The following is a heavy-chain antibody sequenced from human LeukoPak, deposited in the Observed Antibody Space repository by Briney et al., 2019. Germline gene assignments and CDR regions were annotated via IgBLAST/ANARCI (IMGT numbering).Heavy chain of an antibody. J-gene: IGHJ4*02. Sequence: GGSLRLSCAASGFTFSDHGMQWVRQAPGKGLEWVSFISSSGSTISYADSVKGRFTISRDNAKNSLYLQMNSLGGEDTALYYCARDRSEDRFDYWGQGTLVTVSS. D-gene: IGHD1-26*01. V-gene: IGHV3-48*03. CDR1: GFTFSDHG. CDR3: ARDRSEDRFDY. CDR2: ISSSGSTI.